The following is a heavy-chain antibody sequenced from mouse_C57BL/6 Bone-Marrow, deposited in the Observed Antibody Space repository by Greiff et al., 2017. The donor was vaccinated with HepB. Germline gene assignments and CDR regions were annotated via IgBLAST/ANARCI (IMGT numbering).Heavy chain of an antibody. CDR3: AREVTTVVATDYFDY. CDR2: ISYDGSN. Sequence: EVQLQQSGPGLVKPSQSLSLTCSVPGYSITSGYYWNWIRQFPGNKLEWMGYISYDGSNNYNPSLKNRISITRDTSKNQFFLKLNSVTTEDTATYYCAREVTTVVATDYFDYWGQGTTLTVSS. J-gene: IGHJ2*01. CDR1: GYSITSGYY. V-gene: IGHV3-6*01. D-gene: IGHD1-1*01.